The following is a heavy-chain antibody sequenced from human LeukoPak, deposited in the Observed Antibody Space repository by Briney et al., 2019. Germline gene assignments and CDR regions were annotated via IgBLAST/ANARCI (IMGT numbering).Heavy chain of an antibody. J-gene: IGHJ4*02. CDR3: TTDGVGVEGATYDN. CDR2: IKAKAHGGTI. CDR1: GFTFSTQW. Sequence: GGSLRLSCAASGFTFSTQWMSWVRQAPGKGLEWVGRIKAKAHGGTIEYAAPVKGRFTISRDDSKNTLYLQMNSLKTEDTAVYYCTTDGVGVEGATYDNWGQGTLVSVSS. D-gene: IGHD1-26*01. V-gene: IGHV3-15*01.